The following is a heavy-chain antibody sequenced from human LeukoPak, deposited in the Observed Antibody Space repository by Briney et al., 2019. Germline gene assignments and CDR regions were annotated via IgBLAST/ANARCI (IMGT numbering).Heavy chain of an antibody. CDR1: GFTFSSYW. CDR3: ARDGVAPGTYFDY. Sequence: PGGSLRLSCTASGFTFSSYWMNWVRQAPGKGLEWVANIKQDGSEKYYVDSVKGRFTISRDNAKNSLYLQMNSLRAEDTAVYYCARDGVAPGTYFDYWGQGTLVTVSS. V-gene: IGHV3-7*05. J-gene: IGHJ4*02. D-gene: IGHD3-3*01. CDR2: IKQDGSEK.